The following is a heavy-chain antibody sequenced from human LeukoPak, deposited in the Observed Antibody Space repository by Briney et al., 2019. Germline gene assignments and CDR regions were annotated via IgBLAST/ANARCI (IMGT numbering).Heavy chain of an antibody. J-gene: IGHJ3*02. CDR3: ARTDHYNLWPDAFDI. V-gene: IGHV4-38-2*02. Sequence: SETLSLTCTVSGYSISSGYYWGWIRQPPGKGLEWIGSIYHSGSSYYNPSLKSRVTISVDTSKNQFSLKLSSVTAADTAVYYCARTDHYNLWPDAFDIWGQGTMVTVSS. CDR1: GYSISSGYY. D-gene: IGHD2/OR15-2a*01. CDR2: IYHSGSS.